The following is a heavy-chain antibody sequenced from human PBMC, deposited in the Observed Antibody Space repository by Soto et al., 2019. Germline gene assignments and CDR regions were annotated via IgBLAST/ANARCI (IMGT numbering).Heavy chain of an antibody. D-gene: IGHD2-2*01. CDR3: ARQGESQLLGWFDP. V-gene: IGHV5-10-1*01. CDR1: GYTFTSYS. CDR2: IDPSDSYT. J-gene: IGHJ5*02. Sequence: GESLEIGAKGSGYTFTSYSISWVRQRAGKGLEWMGRIDPSDSYTNYSPSSQGHVTISADKSISTAYLQWSSLKASDTAMYYCARQGESQLLGWFDPWGQGTLVTVSS.